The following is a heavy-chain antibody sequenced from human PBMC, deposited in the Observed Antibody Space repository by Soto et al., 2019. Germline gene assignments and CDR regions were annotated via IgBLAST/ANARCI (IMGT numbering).Heavy chain of an antibody. CDR1: GFTFSSYG. Sequence: GGSLRLSCAASGFTFSSYGMHWVRQAPGKGLEWVAVIWYDGSNKYYADSVKGRFTISRDNSKNTLYLQMNSLRAEDTAVYYCARAPPLNDYGDYGQYFQHWGQGTLVTVSS. J-gene: IGHJ1*01. D-gene: IGHD4-17*01. CDR3: ARAPPLNDYGDYGQYFQH. CDR2: IWYDGSNK. V-gene: IGHV3-33*01.